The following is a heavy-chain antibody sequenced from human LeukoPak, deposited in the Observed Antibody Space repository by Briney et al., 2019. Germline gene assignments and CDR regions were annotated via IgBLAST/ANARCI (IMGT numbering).Heavy chain of an antibody. CDR3: ARGRSSGWYFGLYFDY. V-gene: IGHV4-34*01. CDR1: GGSFSGYY. Sequence: SETLSLTCAVYGGSFSGYYWSWIRQPPGRGLEWIGEINHSGSTNYNPSLKSRVTISVDTSKNQFSLKLSSVTAADTAVYYCARGRSSGWYFGLYFDYWGQGTLVTVSS. CDR2: INHSGST. J-gene: IGHJ4*02. D-gene: IGHD6-19*01.